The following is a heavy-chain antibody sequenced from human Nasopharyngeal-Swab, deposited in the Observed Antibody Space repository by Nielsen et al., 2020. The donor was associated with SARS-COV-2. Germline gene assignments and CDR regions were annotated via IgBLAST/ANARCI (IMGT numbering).Heavy chain of an antibody. V-gene: IGHV4-59*11. Sequence: SETLSLTCTVSGVSITSQYWSWIRQPPGKGLEWIGYISHNSGTSYNPSLKSRVTMFMETSKNQFSLRLRPVTAADTAVYYCAKEGATGWFDPCGQGTLVTVSS. CDR3: AKEGATGWFDP. CDR2: ISHNSGT. CDR1: GVSITSQY. J-gene: IGHJ5*02.